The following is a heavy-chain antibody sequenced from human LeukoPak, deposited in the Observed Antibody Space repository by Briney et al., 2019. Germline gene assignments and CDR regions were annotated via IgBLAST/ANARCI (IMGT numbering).Heavy chain of an antibody. CDR1: GFTFDDYA. CDR2: ISGDGGST. J-gene: IGHJ4*02. V-gene: IGHV3-43*02. CDR3: AKDNTAMVMLHX. Sequence: GGSLRLPCAASGFTFDDYAMHWVRQAPGKGLEWVSLISGDGGSTYYADSVKGRFTISRDNSKNSLYLQMNSLRPEDTALYYCAKDNTAMVMLHXXGQGXXXTV. D-gene: IGHD5-18*01.